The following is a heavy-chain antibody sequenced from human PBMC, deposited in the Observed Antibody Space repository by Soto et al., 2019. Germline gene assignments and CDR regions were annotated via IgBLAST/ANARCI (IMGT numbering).Heavy chain of an antibody. CDR1: GFTFRSYW. CDR3: ARYPNPTVAGLPFDL. D-gene: IGHD6-19*01. CDR2: TRQDGGQE. Sequence: PGGSLRLSCAASGFTFRSYWMSWVRQAPGKGLEWVAHTRQDGGQEYYVDSVKGRFTISRDNAKNSLYLQMNSLRVEYTAVYYCARYPNPTVAGLPFDLWGQGTLVTVSS. J-gene: IGHJ4*02. V-gene: IGHV3-7*03.